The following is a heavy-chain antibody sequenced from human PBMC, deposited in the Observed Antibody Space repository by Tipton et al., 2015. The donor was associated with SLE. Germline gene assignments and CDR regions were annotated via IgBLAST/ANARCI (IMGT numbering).Heavy chain of an antibody. J-gene: IGHJ4*02. V-gene: IGHV4-59*12. CDR1: GGSSSAYY. D-gene: IGHD3-22*01. CDR2: IYHTGYR. CDR3: ARDEYRYDATGYHLLGHFDF. Sequence: TLSLTCTVNGGSSSAYYWSWIRQSPGKGLECIGQIYHTGYRTYNPSLKSRVTISVDTSKNQFSLALSSVTAADTAVYYCARDEYRYDATGYHLLGHFDFWGQGTLVTVSS.